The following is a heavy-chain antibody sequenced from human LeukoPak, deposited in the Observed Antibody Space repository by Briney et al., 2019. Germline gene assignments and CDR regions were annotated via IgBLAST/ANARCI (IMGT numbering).Heavy chain of an antibody. V-gene: IGHV4-59*01. CDR1: GGSISSYY. CDR3: ARGRSGPLSAFDY. D-gene: IGHD2-15*01. J-gene: IGHJ4*02. CDR2: IYYSGST. Sequence: SETLSLTCTVSGGSISSYYWSWIRQPPGKGLEWIGYIYYSGSTNYNPFLKSRVTISVDTSKNQFSLKLSSVTAADTAVYYCARGRSGPLSAFDYWAREPWSPSPQ.